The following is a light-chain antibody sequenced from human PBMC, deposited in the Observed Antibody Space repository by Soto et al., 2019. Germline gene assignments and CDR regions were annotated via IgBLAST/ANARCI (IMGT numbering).Light chain of an antibody. J-gene: IGKJ4*01. CDR3: QQYNSYSPLT. CDR1: QSISSW. V-gene: IGKV1-5*01. Sequence: DIQMTQSPSTLSATVRDRVTITCRASQSISSWLAWYQQKPGKAPKLLIYDASSLESGVPSRFSGSGSGTEFTLTISILQPDDFATYYCQQYNSYSPLTFGGGTKVDIK. CDR2: DAS.